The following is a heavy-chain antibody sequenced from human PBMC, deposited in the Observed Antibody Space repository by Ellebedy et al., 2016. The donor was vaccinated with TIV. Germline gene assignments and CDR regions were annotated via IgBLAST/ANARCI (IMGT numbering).Heavy chain of an antibody. CDR3: ARYISEYTSSWFNWFDP. V-gene: IGHV1-2*02. J-gene: IGHJ5*02. CDR2: INPNSGGT. CDR1: GYSFTGYY. Sequence: AASVKVSCKTSGYSFTGYYIHWVRQAPGQGLEWTGWINPNSGGTIYAQKFQGRVTMTRDTSISTAYMELSRLKSDDTAVYYCARYISEYTSSWFNWFDPWGQGTLVTVSS. D-gene: IGHD6-13*01.